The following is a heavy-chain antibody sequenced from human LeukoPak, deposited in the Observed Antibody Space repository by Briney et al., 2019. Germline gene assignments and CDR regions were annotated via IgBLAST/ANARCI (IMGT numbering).Heavy chain of an antibody. D-gene: IGHD2-2*01. CDR3: ARDVYCSSTSCYPH. CDR1: GGSISSGDYY. Sequence: PSQTLSLTCTVSGGSISSGDYYWSWIRQPPGKGLEWIGYIYYSGSTYYNPSLKSRATISVDTSKNQFSLKLSSVTAADTAVYYCARDVYCSSTSCYPHWGQGTLVTVSS. J-gene: IGHJ4*02. V-gene: IGHV4-30-4*08. CDR2: IYYSGST.